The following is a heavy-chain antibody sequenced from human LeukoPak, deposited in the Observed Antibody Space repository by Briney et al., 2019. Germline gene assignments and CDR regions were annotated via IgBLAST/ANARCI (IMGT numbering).Heavy chain of an antibody. D-gene: IGHD2-2*01. CDR3: ARLSCSSTSCYSFDY. V-gene: IGHV4-4*07. J-gene: IGHJ4*02. CDR1: GDSISTYY. Sequence: SETLPLTCTVSGDSISTYYWSWLRQPAGRGLEWLGRIYTSGSTNYNPSLKSRVTMSVDTSKNQLSLKLSSVTAADTAVYYCARLSCSSTSCYSFDYWGQGTLVIVSS. CDR2: IYTSGST.